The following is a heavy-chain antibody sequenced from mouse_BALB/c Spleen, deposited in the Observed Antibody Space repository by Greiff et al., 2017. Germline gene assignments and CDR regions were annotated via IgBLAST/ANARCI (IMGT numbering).Heavy chain of an antibody. V-gene: IGHV1S81*02. D-gene: IGHD1-2*01. Sequence: VQLQQSGAELVKPGASVKLSCKASGYTFTSYYMYWVKQRPGQGLEWIGEINPSNGGTNFNEKFKSKATLTVDKSSSTAYMQLSSLTSEDSAVYYCTREDITTYAIDYWGQGTSVTVSS. CDR1: GYTFTSYY. CDR3: TREDITTYAIDY. J-gene: IGHJ4*01. CDR2: INPSNGGT.